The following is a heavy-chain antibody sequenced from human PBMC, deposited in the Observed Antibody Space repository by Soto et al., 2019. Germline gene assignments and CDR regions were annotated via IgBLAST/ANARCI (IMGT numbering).Heavy chain of an antibody. J-gene: IGHJ6*03. Sequence: ASETLSLTCAVYGGSFSGYYWSWIRQPPGKGLEWIGEINHSGSTNYNPSLKSRVTISVDTSKNQFSLKLSSVTAAATAVYFCARSPLLRYCERDRLNYYYYLDSCGKSTTETVTS. CDR1: GGSFSGYY. CDR2: INHSGST. V-gene: IGHV4-34*01. D-gene: IGHD3-9*01. CDR3: ARSPLLRYCERDRLNYYYYLDS.